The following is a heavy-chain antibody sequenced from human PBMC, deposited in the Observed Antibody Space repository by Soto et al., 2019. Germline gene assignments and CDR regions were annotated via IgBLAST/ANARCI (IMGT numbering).Heavy chain of an antibody. Sequence: EQLVESGGDVVQPGTSLRLSCVGSGFAFSSNVLHWVRQAPGRGLEWLAVMSPGGSETYYTNSVSGLFTISRDNSENTLYLEMNNVRPDDTAVHYCALDKIPAARDYFDQWGQGTLVTVSS. CDR1: GFAFSSNV. CDR3: ALDKIPAARDYFDQ. D-gene: IGHD2-15*01. J-gene: IGHJ4*02. V-gene: IGHV3-30*04. CDR2: MSPGGSET.